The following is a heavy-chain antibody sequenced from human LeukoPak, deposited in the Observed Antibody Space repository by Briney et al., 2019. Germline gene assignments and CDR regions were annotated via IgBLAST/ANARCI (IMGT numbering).Heavy chain of an antibody. D-gene: IGHD6-6*01. CDR3: ARSSSSTLNFDY. CDR1: GFTFSRYA. CDR2: ISSSSSYI. Sequence: GGSLRLSCAASGFTFSRYAMNWVRQAPGKGLEWVSSISSSSSYIYYADSVKGRFTISRDNAKNSLYLQMNSLRAEDTAVYYCARSSSSTLNFDYWGQGTLVTVSS. V-gene: IGHV3-21*01. J-gene: IGHJ4*02.